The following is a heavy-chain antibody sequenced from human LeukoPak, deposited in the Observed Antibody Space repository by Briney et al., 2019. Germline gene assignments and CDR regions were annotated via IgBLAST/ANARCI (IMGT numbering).Heavy chain of an antibody. D-gene: IGHD2-15*01. CDR3: ASTVYSHFDY. J-gene: IGHJ4*02. CDR2: INHSGST. CDR1: GGSLSGYY. V-gene: IGHV4-34*01. Sequence: SETLSLTCAVYGGSLSGYYWSWIRQPPGKGLEWVGEINHSGSTNYNPSLKSRVTISVDTSKNQFSLKLSSVTAADTAVYYCASTVYSHFDYWGQGTLVTVSS.